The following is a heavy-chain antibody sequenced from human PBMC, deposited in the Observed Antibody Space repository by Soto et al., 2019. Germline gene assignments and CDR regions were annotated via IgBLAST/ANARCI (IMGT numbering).Heavy chain of an antibody. CDR1: GGSISSGDYY. CDR2: IYYTGST. J-gene: IGHJ5*02. D-gene: IGHD4-17*01. V-gene: IGHV4-30-4*01. Sequence: PSETLSLTCTVSGGSISSGDYYWSWIRQPPGKGLEWIGYIYYTGSTYYNPSLKSRVTISVDTSKNQFSLKLSSVTAADTAVYYCARDLLRLRWFDPWGQGTLVTVSS. CDR3: ARDLLRLRWFDP.